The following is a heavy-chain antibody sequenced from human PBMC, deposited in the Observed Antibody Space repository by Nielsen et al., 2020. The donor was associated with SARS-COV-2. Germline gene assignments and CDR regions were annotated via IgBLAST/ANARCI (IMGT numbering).Heavy chain of an antibody. V-gene: IGHV3-30*18. CDR1: GFTFSSYG. Sequence: GESLKISCAASGFTFSSYGMHWVRQAPGKGLEWVAVISYDGSNKYYADSVKGRFTISRDNSKNTLYLQMNSLRAEDTAVYYCAKRGYCSGGSCYYFDYWGQGTLVTVSS. D-gene: IGHD2-15*01. J-gene: IGHJ4*02. CDR3: AKRGYCSGGSCYYFDY. CDR2: ISYDGSNK.